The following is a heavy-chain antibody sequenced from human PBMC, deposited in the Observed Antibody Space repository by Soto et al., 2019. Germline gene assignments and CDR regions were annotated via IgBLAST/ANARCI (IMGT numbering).Heavy chain of an antibody. CDR1: GFTFSDYY. CDR3: ARYSGSYFSAYFYGMDV. Sequence: QVQLVESGGGLVKPGGSLRLSCAASGFTFSDYYMTWIRQAPGKGLEWVSFISTVSSATNYADSVKGRFTISRDNAKNLVYLQMESLSAEYTAVYYCARYSGSYFSAYFYGMDVWGQGATVTVSS. J-gene: IGHJ6*02. CDR2: ISTVSSAT. D-gene: IGHD1-26*01. V-gene: IGHV3-11*06.